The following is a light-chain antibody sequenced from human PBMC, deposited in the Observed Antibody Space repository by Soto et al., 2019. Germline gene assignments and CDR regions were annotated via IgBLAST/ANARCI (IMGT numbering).Light chain of an antibody. J-gene: IGLJ1*01. CDR2: RNN. V-gene: IGLV1-47*01. CDR1: SSSNGTNS. Sequence: QPVLTQPPSASGTPGQRVTISCSGSSSSNGTNSVYWYQQLPGTAPKLLIYRNNQRPSGVPDRFSGSKSGTSASLAISGLRSEDEADYYCASWDDSLSGYVFGTGTKLTVL. CDR3: ASWDDSLSGYV.